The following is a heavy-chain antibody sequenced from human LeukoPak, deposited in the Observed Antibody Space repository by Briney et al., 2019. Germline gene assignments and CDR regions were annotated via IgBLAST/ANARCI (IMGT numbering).Heavy chain of an antibody. CDR3: ATTIQLWLYYFDY. CDR1: GYTLTKLS. CDR2: FDPEDGET. V-gene: IGHV1-24*01. Sequence: ASVKVSCKVSGYTLTKLSMHWVRQAPRKGLEWMGGFDPEDGETIYAQKFQGRVTMTEDTSTDTAYMELSSLRSEDTAVYYCATTIQLWLYYFDYWGQGTLVTVSS. J-gene: IGHJ4*02. D-gene: IGHD5-18*01.